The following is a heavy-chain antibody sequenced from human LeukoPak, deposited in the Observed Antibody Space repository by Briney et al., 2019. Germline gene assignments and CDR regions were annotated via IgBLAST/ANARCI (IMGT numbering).Heavy chain of an antibody. CDR3: AKDVGKWESLHFFDY. CDR1: GFTFSTNA. Sequence: GSLRLXCLTSGFTFSTNAMSWVRQAPGKGLEWISGISGSGASTYYADSVTGRFTISRDNSRNTLYLQMNSLRGDDTAVYYCAKDVGKWESLHFFDYWGQGTPVTVSS. CDR2: ISGSGAST. V-gene: IGHV3-23*01. D-gene: IGHD1-26*01. J-gene: IGHJ4*02.